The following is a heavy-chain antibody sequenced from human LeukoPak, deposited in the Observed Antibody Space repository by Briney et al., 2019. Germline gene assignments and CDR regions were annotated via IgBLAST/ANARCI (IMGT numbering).Heavy chain of an antibody. CDR3: ARNLISSSGYVFDY. CDR2: IYYSGST. Sequence: SETLSLTCTVSGGSISSYYWSWIRQPPGKGLEWIGYIYYSGSTNYNPSLKSRVTISVDTSKNQFSLKLSSVTAADTAVYYCARNLISSSGYVFDYWGQGSLVTVSS. D-gene: IGHD5-12*01. J-gene: IGHJ4*02. CDR1: GGSISSYY. V-gene: IGHV4-59*08.